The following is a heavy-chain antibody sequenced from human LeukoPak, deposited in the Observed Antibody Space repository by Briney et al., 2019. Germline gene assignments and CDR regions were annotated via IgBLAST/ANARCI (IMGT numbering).Heavy chain of an antibody. CDR3: ARSSSGWYNYYGMDV. Sequence: SEILSLTCAVYGGSFSGYYWSWIRQPPGKGLEWIGEINHSGSTNYNPSLKSRVTISVDTSKNQFSLKLSSVTAADTAVYYCARSSSGWYNYYGMDVWGQGTTVTVSS. CDR1: GGSFSGYY. J-gene: IGHJ6*02. D-gene: IGHD6-19*01. CDR2: INHSGST. V-gene: IGHV4-34*01.